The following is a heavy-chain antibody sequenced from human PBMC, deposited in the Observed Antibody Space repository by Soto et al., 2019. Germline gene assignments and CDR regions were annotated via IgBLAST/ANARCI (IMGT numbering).Heavy chain of an antibody. CDR3: VRRWSGNYDY. J-gene: IGHJ4*02. Sequence: EVQLAESGGGMVQPGGSLRLSCVASGFTFSSYDMHWVRQAPGKGLEYVSSISSNGGTTYYGNSVKGRFTISRDNSKNTLYLQMGSLRAEDMAVYYCVRRWSGNYDYWGQGTLVTVSS. D-gene: IGHD1-7*01. CDR2: ISSNGGTT. V-gene: IGHV3-64*01. CDR1: GFTFSSYD.